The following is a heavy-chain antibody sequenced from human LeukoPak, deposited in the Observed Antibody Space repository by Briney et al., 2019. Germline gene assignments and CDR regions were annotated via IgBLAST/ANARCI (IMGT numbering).Heavy chain of an antibody. CDR3: ATGKSSSSLYG. J-gene: IGHJ4*02. Sequence: PSETLSLTCTVSGGSISSSSYYWGWIRQPPGKGLEWIGSIYYSGSTYYNPSLKSRVTISVDTSKNQFSLKLSSVTAADTAVYYCATGKSSSSLYGWGQGTLVTVSS. V-gene: IGHV4-39*01. D-gene: IGHD6-13*01. CDR2: IYYSGST. CDR1: GGSISSSSYY.